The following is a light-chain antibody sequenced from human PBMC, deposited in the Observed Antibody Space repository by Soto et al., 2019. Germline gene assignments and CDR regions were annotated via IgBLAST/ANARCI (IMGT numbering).Light chain of an antibody. CDR1: QIVSSSY. Sequence: EIVLTQSPDTLSLSPGERASLSCGASQIVSSSYLAWYQQKPGQAPRLLIYGSATRATGIPDRFSSSGSGTDFTLSISRLEPEDFAVYYCQQYGDSPTTFGPGTRLEIK. J-gene: IGKJ5*01. CDR3: QQYGDSPTT. CDR2: GSA. V-gene: IGKV3-20*01.